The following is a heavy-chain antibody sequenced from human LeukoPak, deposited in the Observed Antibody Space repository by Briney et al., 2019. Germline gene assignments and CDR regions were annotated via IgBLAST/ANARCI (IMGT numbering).Heavy chain of an antibody. Sequence: GGSLRLSCAASGFTFSSYWMSWVRQAPGKGPEWVANIKQDGSEKYYVDSVKGRFTISRDNAKNSLYLQMNSLRAEDTAVYYCARARVYDSSGYKYYFDYWGQGTLVTVSS. V-gene: IGHV3-7*01. D-gene: IGHD3-22*01. J-gene: IGHJ4*02. CDR3: ARARVYDSSGYKYYFDY. CDR1: GFTFSSYW. CDR2: IKQDGSEK.